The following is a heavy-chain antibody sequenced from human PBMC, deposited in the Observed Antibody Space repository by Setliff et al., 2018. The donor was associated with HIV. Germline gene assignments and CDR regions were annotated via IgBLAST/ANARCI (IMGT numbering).Heavy chain of an antibody. Sequence: SETLSLTCTVSGGSISSHYWSWIRQPPGKGLEWIGEINHSGSTYYNPSLKSRVTISVDTSKNQFSLRLTSVTAADTAVYFCAREPDYWSQGTLVTVSS. CDR2: INHSGST. CDR3: AREPDY. V-gene: IGHV4-4*08. J-gene: IGHJ4*02. CDR1: GGSISSHY.